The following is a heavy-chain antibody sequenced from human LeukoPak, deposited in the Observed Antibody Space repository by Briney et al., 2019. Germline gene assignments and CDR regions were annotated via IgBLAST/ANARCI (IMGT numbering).Heavy chain of an antibody. CDR3: ARLYDYVWGSYRSPSTTFDY. V-gene: IGHV4-39*01. D-gene: IGHD3-16*02. Sequence: PSETLSLTCTVSGGSISSSSYYWGWIRQPPGKGLEWIGSIYYSGSTYYNPSLKSRVTISVDTSKNRFSLKLSSVTAADTAVYYCARLYDYVWGSYRSPSTTFDYWGQGTLVTVSS. CDR1: GGSISSSSYY. CDR2: IYYSGST. J-gene: IGHJ4*02.